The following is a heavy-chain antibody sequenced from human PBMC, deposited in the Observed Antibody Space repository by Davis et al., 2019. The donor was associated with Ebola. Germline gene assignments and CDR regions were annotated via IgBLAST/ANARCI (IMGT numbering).Heavy chain of an antibody. CDR2: ISTYNGNT. CDR1: GYTFTSYG. J-gene: IGHJ6*02. CDR3: ARMAAAGTKLDV. D-gene: IGHD6-13*01. V-gene: IGHV1-18*04. Sequence: AASVKVPCKASGYTFTSYGISWVRQAPRQGLEWMGWISTYNGNTNFAQKLQGRVTMTTDTSTSSAYMELRSLRSDDTAVYYCARMAAAGTKLDVWGQGTTVTVSS.